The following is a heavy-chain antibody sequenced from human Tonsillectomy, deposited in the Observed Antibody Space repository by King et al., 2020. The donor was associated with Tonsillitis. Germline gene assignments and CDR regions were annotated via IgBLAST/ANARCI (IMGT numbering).Heavy chain of an antibody. CDR3: AKVRTGDYDSSGYRDPFDI. D-gene: IGHD3-22*01. Sequence: VQLVESGGGLVQPGGSLRLSCAASGFTFISYAMTWVRQAPGKGLEWVSAISGSGGSTYYADSVKGRFTISRDNSKNTLYLQMHSLRAEDTAVYYCAKVRTGDYDSSGYRDPFDIWGQGTMVTVSS. CDR2: ISGSGGST. V-gene: IGHV3-23*04. J-gene: IGHJ3*02. CDR1: GFTFISYA.